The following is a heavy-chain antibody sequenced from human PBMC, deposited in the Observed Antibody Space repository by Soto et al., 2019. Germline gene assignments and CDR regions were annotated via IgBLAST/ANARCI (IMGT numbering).Heavy chain of an antibody. J-gene: IGHJ6*02. CDR1: GFTFSSYS. CDR2: ISSSSSYI. V-gene: IGHV3-21*01. D-gene: IGHD6-6*01. CDR3: ARPTIAARDVYYYGMDV. Sequence: PGGSLRLSCAASGFTFSSYSMNWVRQAPGKGLEWVSSISSSSSYIYYADSVKGRFTISRDNAKNSLYLQMNSLRAEDTAVYYCARPTIAARDVYYYGMDVWAQGTTVTVSS.